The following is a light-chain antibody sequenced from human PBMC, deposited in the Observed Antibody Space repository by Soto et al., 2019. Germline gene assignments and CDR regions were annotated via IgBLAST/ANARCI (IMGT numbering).Light chain of an antibody. CDR3: QQYSSWPPLA. J-gene: IGKJ4*01. V-gene: IGKV3-15*01. CDR1: WTVSVN. Sequence: EVVMTQSPATLYVSPGDTATLACRASWTVSVNVAWYQQKPGQAPRRLIFGASTRATGIPARFSGGGSGTEFTLTVSSLQSEEFAVYYCQQYSSWPPLAFGGGTKVEI. CDR2: GAS.